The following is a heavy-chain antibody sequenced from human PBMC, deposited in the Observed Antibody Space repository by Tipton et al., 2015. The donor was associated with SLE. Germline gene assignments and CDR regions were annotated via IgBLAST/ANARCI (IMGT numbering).Heavy chain of an antibody. CDR1: GGSFSGYY. CDR3: ARGPPFGYHSSGYYYNY. D-gene: IGHD3-22*01. CDR2: INHGGST. J-gene: IGHJ4*02. Sequence: TLSLTCAVYGGSFSGYYWSWSRQPPGKGLEWIGEINHGGSTNYKPSLKSRVTISVDTSKNQISLKLSSVTAADAAVYYCARGPPFGYHSSGYYYNYWGQGTLVTVSS. V-gene: IGHV4-34*01.